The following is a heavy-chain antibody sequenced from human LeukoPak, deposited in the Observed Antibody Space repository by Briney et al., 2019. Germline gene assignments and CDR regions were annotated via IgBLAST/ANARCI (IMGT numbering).Heavy chain of an antibody. J-gene: IGHJ4*02. CDR2: IYYSGST. D-gene: IGHD4-11*01. CDR3: AVRNDYSNYANQRRDY. V-gene: IGHV4-39*01. Sequence: SETLSLTCTVSGGSISSSSYYWGWIRQPPGKGLEWIGSIYYSGSTYYNPSLKSRVTISVETSKNQFSLKLSSVTAADTAVYYCAVRNDYSNYANQRRDYWGQGTLVTVSS. CDR1: GGSISSSSYY.